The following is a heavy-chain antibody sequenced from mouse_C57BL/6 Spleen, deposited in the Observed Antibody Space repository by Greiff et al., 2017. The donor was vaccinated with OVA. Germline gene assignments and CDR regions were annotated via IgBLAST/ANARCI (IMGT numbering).Heavy chain of an antibody. CDR3: TRTSDGYYEVFDV. Sequence: EVQLQESGTVLARPGASVKMSCKTSGYTFTSYWMHWVKQRPGQGLEWIGAIYPGNTDTSYNQKFKGKAKLTAVTSASTAYMELSSLTNEYSAVYYCTRTSDGYYEVFDVWGTGTTVTVSS. CDR1: GYTFTSYW. V-gene: IGHV1-5*01. D-gene: IGHD2-3*01. J-gene: IGHJ1*03. CDR2: IYPGNTDT.